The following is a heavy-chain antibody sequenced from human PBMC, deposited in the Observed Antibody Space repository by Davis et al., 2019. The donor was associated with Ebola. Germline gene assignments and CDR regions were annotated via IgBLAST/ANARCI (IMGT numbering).Heavy chain of an antibody. J-gene: IGHJ4*02. V-gene: IGHV3-21*01. CDR2: ISSSGTYI. CDR1: GFTFSSYS. Sequence: GESLKISCAASGFTFSSYSMNWVRQAPGKGLEWVSTISSSGTYIYYADSVKGRFTISRDNAENSLYLQMNSLRADDTAVYYCARLYCTGGSCYLSDWGQGTLVTVSS. CDR3: ARLYCTGGSCYLSD. D-gene: IGHD2-15*01.